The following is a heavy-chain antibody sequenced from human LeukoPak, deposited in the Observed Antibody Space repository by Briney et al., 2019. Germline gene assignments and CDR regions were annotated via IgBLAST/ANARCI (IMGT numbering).Heavy chain of an antibody. V-gene: IGHV3-21*06. Sequence: GGSLRLSCAASGFTFSSYWMSWVRQAPGKGLEWVSSISSTSSYIYYADSVKGRFTISRDNSNSLISLQMNNLTTEDTAAYYCAREKFDSWGQGTLVTVSP. CDR1: GFTFSSYW. CDR3: AREKFDS. J-gene: IGHJ5*01. CDR2: ISSTSSYI.